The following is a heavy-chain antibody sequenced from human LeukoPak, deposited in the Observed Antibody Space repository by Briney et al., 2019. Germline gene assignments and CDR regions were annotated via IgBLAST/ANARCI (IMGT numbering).Heavy chain of an antibody. CDR1: GYSFTSYW. Sequence: GESLRISCKGSGYSFTSYWIGWVRQMPGKGLEWMGIIYPGDSDTRYSPSFQGQVTISADKSISTAYLQWSSLKASDTAMYYCARREPGDYGSYYFDYWGQGTLVTVSS. D-gene: IGHD4-17*01. J-gene: IGHJ4*02. CDR2: IYPGDSDT. CDR3: ARREPGDYGSYYFDY. V-gene: IGHV5-51*01.